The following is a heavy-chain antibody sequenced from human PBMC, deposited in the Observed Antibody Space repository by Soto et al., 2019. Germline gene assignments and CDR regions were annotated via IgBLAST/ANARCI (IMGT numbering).Heavy chain of an antibody. J-gene: IGHJ4*02. V-gene: IGHV3-30-3*01. D-gene: IGHD3-16*01. CDR2: ISYDATNK. Sequence: QVQLVESGGGVVQPGRSLRLSCEVSGFTFSSYAMHWVRQAPGKGLEWVAIISYDATNKYYADSVKGRFTISRDNSKNTLYLQMNSLRAEVTAVYYCARRRKGGEYYFDYWGQGTLVTVSS. CDR3: ARRRKGGEYYFDY. CDR1: GFTFSSYA.